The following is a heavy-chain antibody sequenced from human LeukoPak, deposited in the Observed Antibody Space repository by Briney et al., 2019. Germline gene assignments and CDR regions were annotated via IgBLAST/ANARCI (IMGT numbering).Heavy chain of an antibody. J-gene: IGHJ5*02. D-gene: IGHD5-12*01. CDR3: ARDNRGYSKTNWFDP. CDR1: GGSISSYY. Sequence: PSETLSLTCTVSGGSISSYYWSWIRQPAGKGLEWIGRIYTSGSTNYNPSLKSRVTMSVVTSKNQFSLKLSSVTAADTAVYYCARDNRGYSKTNWFDPWGQGTLVTVSS. V-gene: IGHV4-4*07. CDR2: IYTSGST.